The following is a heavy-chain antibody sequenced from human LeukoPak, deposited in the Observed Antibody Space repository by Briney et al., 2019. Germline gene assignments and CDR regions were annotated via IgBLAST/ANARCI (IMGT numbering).Heavy chain of an antibody. D-gene: IGHD2-2*01. J-gene: IGHJ6*03. CDR1: GFTFSSYA. Sequence: PGGSLRLSCAASGFTFSSYAMHWVRQAPGKGLEWVSSITLSGGNTFYADSVMGRFTVSRDNSKNTLYLQMNSLSAEDTAVYYCAKRGNPAVGHHYLDVWGKGTTVSVSS. V-gene: IGHV3-23*01. CDR2: ITLSGGNT. CDR3: AKRGNPAVGHHYLDV.